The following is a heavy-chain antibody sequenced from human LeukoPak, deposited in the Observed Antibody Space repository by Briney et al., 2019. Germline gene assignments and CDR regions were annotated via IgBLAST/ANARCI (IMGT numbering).Heavy chain of an antibody. Sequence: SETLSLTCTVSGGSISSSSYYWGWIRQPPGKGLEWIGSIYYSGSTYYNPSLKSRVTISVDTSKNQFSLKLSSVTAADTAVYYCARQGGCSSTSCYSQMDYWGQGTLVTVSS. D-gene: IGHD2-2*02. CDR1: GGSISSSSYY. V-gene: IGHV4-39*01. J-gene: IGHJ4*02. CDR3: ARQGGCSSTSCYSQMDY. CDR2: IYYSGST.